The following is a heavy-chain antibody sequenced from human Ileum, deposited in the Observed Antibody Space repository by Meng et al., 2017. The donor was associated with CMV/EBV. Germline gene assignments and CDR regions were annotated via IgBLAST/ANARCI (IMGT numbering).Heavy chain of an antibody. CDR2: MYYSGST. J-gene: IGHJ4*02. CDR3: ARRVPGLHYFDY. Sequence: VSGVCISSAGYYWSWIRHHPGKGLEWIGYMYYSGSTYYNPSLKSRVTISLDTSKNEFSLKLSSVNAADTAVYYCARRVPGLHYFDYWGQGSLVTVSS. CDR1: GVCISSAGYY. V-gene: IGHV4-31*02.